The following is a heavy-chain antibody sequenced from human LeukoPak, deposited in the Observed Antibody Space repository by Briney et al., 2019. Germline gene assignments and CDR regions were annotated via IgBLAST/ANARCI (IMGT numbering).Heavy chain of an antibody. V-gene: IGHV4-59*01. CDR3: ARPYTSGYRGAFDI. J-gene: IGHJ3*02. CDR2: IYYTGST. D-gene: IGHD6-19*01. Sequence: SETLSLTCTVSGASISSYYWSWVRQFPGKGLEWMGYIYYTGSTNYNPSLKSRVTISVDTSKNQFSLRLSSVTAADTAVYYCARPYTSGYRGAFDIWGQGTMVTVSS. CDR1: GASISSYY.